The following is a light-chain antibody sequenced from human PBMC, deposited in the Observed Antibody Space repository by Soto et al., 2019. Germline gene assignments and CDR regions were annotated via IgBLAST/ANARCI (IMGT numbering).Light chain of an antibody. CDR3: CSYAGSYTHV. Sequence: QSALTQPRSVSGSPGQSVTISCTGTSSDVGGYNYVSWYQQHPGKAPKLMIYDVSKRPSGVPDRFSGSKSGNTAYLTISGLQAEDEADYYCCSYAGSYTHVFGTGTKLTVL. CDR1: SSDVGGYNY. J-gene: IGLJ1*01. CDR2: DVS. V-gene: IGLV2-11*01.